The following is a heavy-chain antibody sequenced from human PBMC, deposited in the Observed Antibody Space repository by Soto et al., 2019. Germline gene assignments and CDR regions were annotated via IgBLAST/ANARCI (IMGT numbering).Heavy chain of an antibody. D-gene: IGHD3-3*01. CDR2: ISYDGINT. Sequence: GGSLRLSCAASGSTFSNYAMHWVRQAPGKGLEWVAVISYDGINTYYADSVKGRFTISRDNSKNTLYLQMNSLRAEDTALYYCSIDSGSLLQCFEWAFLNWSQGTFVTVSS. V-gene: IGHV3-30-3*01. J-gene: IGHJ4*02. CDR3: SIDSGSLLQCFEWAFLN. CDR1: GSTFSNYA.